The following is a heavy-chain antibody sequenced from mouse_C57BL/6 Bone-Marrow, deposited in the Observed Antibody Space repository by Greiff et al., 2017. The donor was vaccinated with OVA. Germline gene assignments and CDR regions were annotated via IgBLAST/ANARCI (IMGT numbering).Heavy chain of an antibody. CDR2: IYPSDSET. CDR1: GYTFTSYW. V-gene: IGHV1-61*01. D-gene: IGHD1-1*01. CDR3: ARGYYGSSYYAMDY. Sequence: QVQLQHSGAELVRPGSSVKLSCKASGYTFTSYWMDWVKQRPGQGLEWIGNIYPSDSETHYNQKFKDKATLTVDKSSSTAYMQLSSLTSEDSAVYYCARGYYGSSYYAMDYWGQGTSVTVSS. J-gene: IGHJ4*01.